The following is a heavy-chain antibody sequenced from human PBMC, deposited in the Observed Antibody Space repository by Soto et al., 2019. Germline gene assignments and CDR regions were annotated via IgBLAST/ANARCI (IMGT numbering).Heavy chain of an antibody. CDR3: ARAITMVRGAERRYYFDY. CDR2: ISSSSSTI. CDR1: GFTFSSYS. J-gene: IGHJ4*02. Sequence: QPGGSLRLSCAASGFTFSSYSMNWVRQAPGKGLEWVSYISSSSSTIYYADSVKGRFTISRDNAKNSLYLQMNSLRDEDTAVYYCARAITMVRGAERRYYFDYWGQGTLVTVSS. D-gene: IGHD3-10*01. V-gene: IGHV3-48*02.